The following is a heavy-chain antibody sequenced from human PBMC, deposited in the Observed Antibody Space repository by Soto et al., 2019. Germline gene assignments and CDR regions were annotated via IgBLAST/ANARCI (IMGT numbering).Heavy chain of an antibody. CDR2: ISGSGGST. J-gene: IGHJ3*02. CDR3: AKDPIVVVVAATPINPLDDAFDI. D-gene: IGHD2-15*01. CDR1: GFTFSSYA. Sequence: GGSLRLSCAASGFTFSSYAMSWVRQAPGKGLEWVSAISGSGGSTYYADSVKGRFTISRDNSKNTLYLQMNSLRAEDTAVYYCAKDPIVVVVAATPINPLDDAFDIWGQGTMVTVSS. V-gene: IGHV3-23*01.